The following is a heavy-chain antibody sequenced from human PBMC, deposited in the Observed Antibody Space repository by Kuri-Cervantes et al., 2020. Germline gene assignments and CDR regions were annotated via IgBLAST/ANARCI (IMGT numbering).Heavy chain of an antibody. CDR2: IKQDGSEK. Sequence: GESLKISCAASGFTFSSYWMSWVRQAPGKGLEWVANIKQDGSEKYYVDSVKGRFTISRDNAKNSLYLQMNSLRAEDTAVYYCAKDRRSGYYLVGAPQYYFDYWGQGTLVTVSS. CDR3: AKDRRSGYYLVGAPQYYFDY. V-gene: IGHV3-7*01. J-gene: IGHJ4*02. D-gene: IGHD3-3*01. CDR1: GFTFSSYW.